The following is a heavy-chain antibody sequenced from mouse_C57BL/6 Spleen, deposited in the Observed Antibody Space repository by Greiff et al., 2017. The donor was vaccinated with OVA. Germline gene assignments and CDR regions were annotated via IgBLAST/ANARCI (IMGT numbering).Heavy chain of an antibody. D-gene: IGHD2-2*01. CDR2: ISNGGGST. J-gene: IGHJ1*03. CDR3: ARGGGYNWYFDV. Sequence: EVHLVESGGGLVQPGGSLKLSCVASGFTFSDYYMYWVRQTPEKRLEWVAYISNGGGSTYYPDTVQGRFTMSRDNAKNTLYLQMRRLKSEDTAMYYCARGGGYNWYFDVWGTGTTVTVSS. CDR1: GFTFSDYY. V-gene: IGHV5-12*01.